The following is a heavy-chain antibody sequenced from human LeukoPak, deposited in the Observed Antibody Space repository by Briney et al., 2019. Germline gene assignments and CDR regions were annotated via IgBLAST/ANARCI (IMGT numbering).Heavy chain of an antibody. V-gene: IGHV4-30-2*01. CDR2: IYHSGST. D-gene: IGHD3-3*01. J-gene: IGHJ4*02. CDR3: ARVPPGWSGFLGYFDY. CDR1: GGSVSSGTYY. Sequence: SETLSLTCTVSGGSVSSGTYYWSWIRQPPGKGLEWIGYIYHSGSTYYNPSLKSRVTISVDRSKNQFSLKLSSVTAADTAVYYCARVPPGWSGFLGYFDYWGQGTLVTVSS.